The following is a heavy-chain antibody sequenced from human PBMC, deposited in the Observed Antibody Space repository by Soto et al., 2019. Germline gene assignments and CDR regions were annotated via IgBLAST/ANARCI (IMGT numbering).Heavy chain of an antibody. CDR2: ISTYSGDT. V-gene: IGHV1-18*01. D-gene: IGHD5-12*01. J-gene: IGHJ5*02. CDR1: GYTFTSYG. Sequence: ASVKVSCKASGYTFTSYGISWVRQAPGQGLEWMGWISTYSGDTKYGQKFQGRVTMTTDTSTTTAYLELRSLRSDDTAVYYCARHHGPTTSENWFDPWGQGTLVTVSS. CDR3: ARHHGPTTSENWFDP.